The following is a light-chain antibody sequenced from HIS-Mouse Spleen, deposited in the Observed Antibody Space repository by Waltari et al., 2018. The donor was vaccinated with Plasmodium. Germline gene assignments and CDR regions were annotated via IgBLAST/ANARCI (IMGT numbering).Light chain of an antibody. CDR3: CSYAGSSTNWV. V-gene: IGLV2-23*01. Sequence: QSALTQPASVSGSPGQSITIPCTGTSSDVRSYNLVSSYQQHPGKAPKLMVYEGSKRRQGFCIRFSGSTSGNTASLTSSGLRAEDEADYYCCSYAGSSTNWVFGGGTKLTVL. CDR2: EGS. J-gene: IGLJ3*02. CDR1: SSDVRSYNL.